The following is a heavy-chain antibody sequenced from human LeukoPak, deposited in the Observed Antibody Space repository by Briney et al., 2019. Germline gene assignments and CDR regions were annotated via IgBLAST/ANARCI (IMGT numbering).Heavy chain of an antibody. J-gene: IGHJ4*02. V-gene: IGHV3-30*03. CDR2: ISYDGSNK. CDR1: GLTFSRHG. D-gene: IGHD3-16*01. Sequence: GGSLRLSCAASGLTFSRHGMHWVRQAPGKGLEWVAVISYDGSNKYYADSVKGRFTISRDNSKNTMYLEMNSLRPEDTAVYHCAMVLYDYVVGNWVQGALVTVSS. CDR3: AMVLYDYVVGN.